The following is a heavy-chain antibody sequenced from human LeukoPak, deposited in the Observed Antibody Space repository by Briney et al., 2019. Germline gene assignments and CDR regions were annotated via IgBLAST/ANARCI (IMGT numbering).Heavy chain of an antibody. CDR2: SSSSGSTI. D-gene: IGHD6-19*01. CDR3: AREHSSGWA. Sequence: QPGGSLRLSCAASGFTVSSNYMSWVRQAPGKGLEWVSYSSSSGSTIYYADSVKGRFTISRDNAKNSLYLQMNSLRAEDTAVYYCAREHSSGWAWGQGTLVTVSS. V-gene: IGHV3-48*03. J-gene: IGHJ5*02. CDR1: GFTVSSNY.